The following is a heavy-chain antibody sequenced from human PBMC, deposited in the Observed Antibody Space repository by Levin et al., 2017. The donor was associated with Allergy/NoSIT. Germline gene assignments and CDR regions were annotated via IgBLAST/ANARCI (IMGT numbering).Heavy chain of an antibody. V-gene: IGHV3-30*18. J-gene: IGHJ4*02. D-gene: IGHD5-18*01. CDR3: ANPYSYGRDY. CDR1: GFTFSSYG. Sequence: GESLKISCAASGFTFSSYGMHWVRQAPGKGLEWVAVISYDGSNKYYADSVKGRFTISRDNSKNTLYLQMNSLRAEDTAVYYCANPYSYGRDYWGQGTLVTVSS. CDR2: ISYDGSNK.